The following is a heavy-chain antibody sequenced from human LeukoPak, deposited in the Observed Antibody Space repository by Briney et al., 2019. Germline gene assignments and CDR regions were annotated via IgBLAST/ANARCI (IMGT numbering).Heavy chain of an antibody. Sequence: PGGSLRLSCAASGFAFSSYAMSWVRQVPGKGLELVSAFRGSGGSTYYADSVKGRFTISRDNSKNTLSLQMSSLRAEDTAVYYCAKSGYNRFDYWGQGTLGTASS. V-gene: IGHV3-23*01. CDR3: AKSGYNRFDY. CDR2: FRGSGGST. J-gene: IGHJ4*02. CDR1: GFAFSSYA. D-gene: IGHD5-24*01.